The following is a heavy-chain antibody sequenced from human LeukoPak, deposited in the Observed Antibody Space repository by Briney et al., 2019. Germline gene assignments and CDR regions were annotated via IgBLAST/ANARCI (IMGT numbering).Heavy chain of an antibody. Sequence: AASGKVSCKAFGYTFTSYGISWVGQAPGQGVEGVGWINPNSGGTNYAQKFQGRVTMTRDTSISTAYMELSRLRSDDTAVYYCAREVAVRVAGTFYFDYWGQGTLVTVSS. J-gene: IGHJ4*02. CDR1: GYTFTSYG. CDR2: INPNSGGT. V-gene: IGHV1-2*02. CDR3: AREVAVRVAGTFYFDY. D-gene: IGHD6-19*01.